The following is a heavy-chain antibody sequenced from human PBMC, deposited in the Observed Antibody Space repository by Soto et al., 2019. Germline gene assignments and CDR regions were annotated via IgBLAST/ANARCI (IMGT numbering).Heavy chain of an antibody. D-gene: IGHD2-2*01. CDR3: ARGRVGKSPAAARGYFDY. J-gene: IGHJ4*02. Sequence: SVKVSCKASGGTFSSYAISWARQAPGQGLEWMGGIIPIFGTANYAQKFQGRVTITADESTSTAYMELSSLRSEDTAVYYCARGRVGKSPAAARGYFDYWGQGTLVTVSS. V-gene: IGHV1-69*13. CDR1: GGTFSSYA. CDR2: IIPIFGTA.